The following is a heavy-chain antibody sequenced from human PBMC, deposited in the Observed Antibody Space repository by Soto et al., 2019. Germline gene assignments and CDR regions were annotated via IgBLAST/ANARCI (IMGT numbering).Heavy chain of an antibody. Sequence: SETLSLTCAVSGGSISSGGYSWSWIRQPPGKGLEWIGYIYHSGTTYYNPSLKSRVTISVDRSKNQFSLKLNSVTAADTAVYYCARAISWSGHYIDYWGQGTLVTVSS. J-gene: IGHJ4*02. CDR1: GGSISSGGYS. CDR3: ARAISWSGHYIDY. CDR2: IYHSGTT. V-gene: IGHV4-30-2*01. D-gene: IGHD3-3*01.